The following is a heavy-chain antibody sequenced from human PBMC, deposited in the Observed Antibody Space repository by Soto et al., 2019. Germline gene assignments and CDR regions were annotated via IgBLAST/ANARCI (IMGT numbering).Heavy chain of an antibody. D-gene: IGHD3-10*01. V-gene: IGHV4-34*01. J-gene: IGHJ5*02. CDR1: GGSFSGYY. CDR3: ARGIPSYYYGSGREFNWFGP. Sequence: QVQLQQWGAGLLKPSETLSLTCAVYGGSFSGYYWSWIRQPPGTGLEWIGEINHSGSTNYNPSLKSRVTISVDTSKNQFSLKLSSVTAADTAVYYCARGIPSYYYGSGREFNWFGPWGQGTLVTVSS. CDR2: INHSGST.